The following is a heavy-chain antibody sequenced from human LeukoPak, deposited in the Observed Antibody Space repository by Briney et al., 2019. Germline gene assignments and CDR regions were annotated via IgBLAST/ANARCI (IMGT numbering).Heavy chain of an antibody. CDR3: AKEAYLVTAIDY. D-gene: IGHD2-21*02. CDR2: ISGSGGST. J-gene: IGHJ4*02. CDR1: GFTFGDYA. V-gene: IGHV3-23*01. Sequence: GGSLRLSCTASGFTFGDYAMSWVRQAPGKGLEWVSAISGSGGSTYYADSVKGRFTISRDNSKNTLYLQMNSLRAEDTAVYYCAKEAYLVTAIDYWGQGTLVTVSS.